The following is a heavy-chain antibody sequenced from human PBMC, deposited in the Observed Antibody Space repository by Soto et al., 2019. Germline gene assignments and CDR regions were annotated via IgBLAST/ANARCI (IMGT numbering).Heavy chain of an antibody. V-gene: IGHV4-31*03. CDR3: ARSTLGYCSGGSCYVY. J-gene: IGHJ4*02. CDR2: IYYSWST. D-gene: IGHD2-15*01. CDR1: VGSISSGCYY. Sequence: PSETLSLTCTVSVGSISSGCYYLSWILHHPGKGLEWIGYIYYSWSTYYNPSLKSRVTISVDTSRNQFSLKLSSVTAPDTAVYYRARSTLGYCSGGSCYVYWGQGTLVTLSS.